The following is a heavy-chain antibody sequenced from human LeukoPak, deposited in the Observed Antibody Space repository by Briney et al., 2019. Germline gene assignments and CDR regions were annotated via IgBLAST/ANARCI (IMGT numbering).Heavy chain of an antibody. J-gene: IGHJ4*02. CDR1: GFTCSSDG. V-gene: IGHV3-30*18. CDR2: ISSDGNNK. D-gene: IGHD3-22*01. Sequence: GGSLRLSCAASGFTCSSDGMHWVRQAPGKGLEWVAVISSDGNNKNYVDSVKGRFTFSRDNSKNTLSLQMNSLSAEDTDVSYCAKGNDIGGYYYPHFDYWGQGTLVTVSS. CDR3: AKGNDIGGYYYPHFDY.